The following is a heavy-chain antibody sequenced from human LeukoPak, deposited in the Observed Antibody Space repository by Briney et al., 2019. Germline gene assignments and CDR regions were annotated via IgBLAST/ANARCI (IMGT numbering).Heavy chain of an antibody. J-gene: IGHJ4*02. CDR3: ARGHGWVDY. D-gene: IGHD6-19*01. CDR2: INPSDSTT. CDR1: GYTFTNKY. Sequence: GESLRISCKGSGYTFTNKYISWVRQMPGKGLEWVGRINPSDSTTDYGPSFQGHVTISTDKSINTVYLQWGSLKASATAMYYCARGHGWVDYWGQGALVTVSS. V-gene: IGHV5-10-1*01.